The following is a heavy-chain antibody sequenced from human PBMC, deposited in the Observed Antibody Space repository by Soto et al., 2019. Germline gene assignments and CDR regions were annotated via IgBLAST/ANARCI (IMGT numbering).Heavy chain of an antibody. D-gene: IGHD2-21*01. CDR3: ARNGNEEDGYSEPCSI. V-gene: IGHV1-46*03. Sequence: QVQLVQSGAEVKKPGASVKVSCKASGYTFTSYFMHWVRQAPGQGLEWMGIVNPNSGSTTYAQKCQGRVTMTRDTSTSTVYMELSSLRSEDTAVYFCARNGNEEDGYSEPCSIWGQGTLVTVSS. CDR1: GYTFTSYF. CDR2: VNPNSGST. J-gene: IGHJ4*02.